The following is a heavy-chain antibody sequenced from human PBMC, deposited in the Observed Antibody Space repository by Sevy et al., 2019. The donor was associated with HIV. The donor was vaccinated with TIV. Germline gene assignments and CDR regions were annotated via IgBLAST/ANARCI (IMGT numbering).Heavy chain of an antibody. CDR1: GFTFSTYG. V-gene: IGHV3-30*02. J-gene: IGHJ6*02. D-gene: IGHD2-2*01. CDR3: AKVLHIVVVPAAIDYYYGMDV. CDR2: IRFDGTIQ. Sequence: GGSLRLSCAASGFTFSTYGMHWVRQAPGKGLEWVAFIRFDGTIQYYKDSVKGRLTISRDNSKNTLYLQMNSLRAEDTAVYFCAKVLHIVVVPAAIDYYYGMDVWGQGTTVTVSS.